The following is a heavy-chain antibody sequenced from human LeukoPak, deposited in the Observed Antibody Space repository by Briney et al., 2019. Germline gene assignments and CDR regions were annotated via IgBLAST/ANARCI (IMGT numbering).Heavy chain of an antibody. CDR2: IKQDGSDK. Sequence: GGSLRLSCAASGFSFSSYWMSWVRQAPGKGLEWVANIKQDGSDKYYVDSVKGRLTISRDKFKNSLYLQMDSLRAEDTAVYYCARTQCISTRCSHYFDSWGQGTLVTVSS. D-gene: IGHD2-2*01. V-gene: IGHV3-7*05. CDR1: GFSFSSYW. J-gene: IGHJ4*02. CDR3: ARTQCISTRCSHYFDS.